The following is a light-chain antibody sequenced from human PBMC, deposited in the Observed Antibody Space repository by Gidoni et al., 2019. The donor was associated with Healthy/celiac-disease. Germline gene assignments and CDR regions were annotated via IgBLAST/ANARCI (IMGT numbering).Light chain of an antibody. Sequence: DIVLTQSPATLSLSPGERATLSCRASQSVSSNLAWYQQKPGQAPRLLIYDASNRATGIPARFSGSGSGTDFTLTISSLGPEDFAVYYCQQRSNWPPYTCGQGTKLEIK. V-gene: IGKV3-11*01. CDR2: DAS. CDR3: QQRSNWPPYT. CDR1: QSVSSN. J-gene: IGKJ2*01.